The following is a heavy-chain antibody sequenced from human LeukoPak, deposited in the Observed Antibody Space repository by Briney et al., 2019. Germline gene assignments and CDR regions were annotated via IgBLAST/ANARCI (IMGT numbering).Heavy chain of an antibody. V-gene: IGHV1-18*01. D-gene: IGHD3-9*01. Sequence: GASVKVSCKASGYTFTSYGISWVRQAPGQGLEWMGWISAYNGNTNYAQKLQGRVTVTRNTSISTAYMELSSLRSEDTAVYYCARGYFDWLSEGGYFDYWGQGTLVTVSS. J-gene: IGHJ4*02. CDR1: GYTFTSYG. CDR2: ISAYNGNT. CDR3: ARGYFDWLSEGGYFDY.